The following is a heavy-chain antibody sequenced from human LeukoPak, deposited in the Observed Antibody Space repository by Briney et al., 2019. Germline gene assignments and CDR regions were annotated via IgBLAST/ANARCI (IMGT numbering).Heavy chain of an antibody. J-gene: IGHJ5*02. V-gene: IGHV4-59*01. CDR2: IYYSGST. Sequence: SETLSLTCTVSGGSISSYYWSWIRQPPGKGLEWIGYIYYSGSTNYNPSLKSRVTISVDTSKNQFSLKLSSVTAADTAVYYCARGPWGFDWPYNWFDPWGQGTLVTVSS. CDR1: GGSISSYY. D-gene: IGHD3-9*01. CDR3: ARGPWGFDWPYNWFDP.